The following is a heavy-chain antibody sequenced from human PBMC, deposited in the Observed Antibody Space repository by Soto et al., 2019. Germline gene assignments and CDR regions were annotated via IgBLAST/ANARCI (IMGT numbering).Heavy chain of an antibody. CDR2: ISGSGVGT. D-gene: IGHD3-16*01. V-gene: IGHV3-23*01. CDR1: AFTSSSYA. J-gene: IGHJ4*02. CDR3: AQEDDYVWGSEGDY. Sequence: GGSLRLSCAASAFTSSSYAMSWVRQAPGKGLEWVSAISGSGVGTYYADSVKGRFTISRDNSKNTLYLQMNSLRAEDTAVYYCAQEDDYVWGSEGDYWGQGTLVTVSS.